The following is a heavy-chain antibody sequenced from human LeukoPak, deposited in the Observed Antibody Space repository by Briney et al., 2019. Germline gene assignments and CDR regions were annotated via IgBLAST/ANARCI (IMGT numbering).Heavy chain of an antibody. CDR3: AKDHFMITFGGVYLY. D-gene: IGHD3-16*01. J-gene: IGHJ4*02. Sequence: PGGSLRLSCAASGFTFYTYAMTWVRQAPGKGLEWVSTVIGSGGNTFYADSVKGRFTISRDNSKSTLYLQMNSLRAEDTAVYYCAKDHFMITFGGVYLYWGQGTLVTVSS. CDR2: VIGSGGNT. V-gene: IGHV3-23*01. CDR1: GFTFYTYA.